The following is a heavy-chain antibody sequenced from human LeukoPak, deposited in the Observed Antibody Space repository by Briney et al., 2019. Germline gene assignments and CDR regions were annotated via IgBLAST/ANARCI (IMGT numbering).Heavy chain of an antibody. CDR1: GGSISSYY. Sequence: SETLSLTCTVSGGSISSYYWSWSRQPPGKGLEWIGYIYHSGSTNYNPSLKSRVTISVDTSKNQFSLKLSSVTAADTAVYYCAREWIVVVMGFDAFDIWGQGTMVTVSS. CDR3: AREWIVVVMGFDAFDI. V-gene: IGHV4-59*12. D-gene: IGHD3-22*01. CDR2: IYHSGST. J-gene: IGHJ3*02.